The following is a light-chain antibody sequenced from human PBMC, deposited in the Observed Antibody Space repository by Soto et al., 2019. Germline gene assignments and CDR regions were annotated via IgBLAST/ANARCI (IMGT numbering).Light chain of an antibody. V-gene: IGLV3-21*02. CDR3: QVWDSTSDHYV. CDR2: DDR. Sequence: SYELTHPPSLSVAPGQTASISCGGNNIGSRSVHWYQQKPGQAPVLVVYDDRDRPSGIPERFAGSNSGNTATLTISRVEAGDEADYYCQVWDSTSDHYVFGTGTKVTVL. J-gene: IGLJ1*01. CDR1: NIGSRS.